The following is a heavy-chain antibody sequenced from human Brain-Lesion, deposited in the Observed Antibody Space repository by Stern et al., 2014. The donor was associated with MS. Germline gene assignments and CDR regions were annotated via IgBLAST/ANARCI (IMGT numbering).Heavy chain of an antibody. Sequence: QVQLVESGPGLVKPSQTLSLTCNVSGDFISSGDNYWSWIRQSPGKGLEWIGSINYIGSNFYNPSLKSRVTISVDTSQNQFSLRLSSVTAADTAVYYCAMGESSLYYYYFDYWGQGTLVTVSS. CDR2: INYIGSN. CDR1: GDFISSGDNY. CDR3: AMGESSLYYYYFDY. D-gene: IGHD3-22*01. J-gene: IGHJ4*02. V-gene: IGHV4-30-4*01.